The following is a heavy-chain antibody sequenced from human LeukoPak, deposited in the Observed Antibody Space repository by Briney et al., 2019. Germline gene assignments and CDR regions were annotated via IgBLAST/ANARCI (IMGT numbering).Heavy chain of an antibody. CDR2: MNPNSGNT. CDR3: ATRPYGSGWSDY. CDR1: GYTFTSYD. D-gene: IGHD6-19*01. Sequence: PGASVKVSCKASGYTFTSYDINGVRQATGQGLEWMGWMNPNSGNTGYAQKFQGRVTMTRNTSISTAYMELSSLRSEDTAVYYCATRPYGSGWSDYWGQGTLVTVSS. V-gene: IGHV1-8*01. J-gene: IGHJ4*02.